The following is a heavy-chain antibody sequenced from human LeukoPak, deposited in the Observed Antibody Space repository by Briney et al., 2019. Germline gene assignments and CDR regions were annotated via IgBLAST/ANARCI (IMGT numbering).Heavy chain of an antibody. CDR2: ISYSGST. V-gene: IGHV4-31*03. D-gene: IGHD3-10*01. Sequence: SQTLSLTCTVSGXSISSGAYYWSWIRQHPGKGLELIGYISYSGSTFYIPSLKSRLIISVDTSKNQFSLKLSSVTAADTAVYYCALVEKIRGAIDYWGQGTLVTVSS. J-gene: IGHJ4*02. CDR1: GXSISSGAYY. CDR3: ALVEKIRGAIDY.